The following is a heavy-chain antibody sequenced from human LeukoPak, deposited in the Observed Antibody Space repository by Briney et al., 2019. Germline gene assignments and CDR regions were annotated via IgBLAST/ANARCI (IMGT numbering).Heavy chain of an antibody. CDR2: ISAYNGNT. CDR1: GYTFTRYG. D-gene: IGHD6-19*01. J-gene: IGHJ5*02. Sequence: GASVKVSCKASGYTFTRYGISWVRQAPGQGLEWMGWISAYNGNTNYAQKLQGRVTMTTDTSTSTAYMELRSLRSDDTAVYYCARGRIAVAGTLWFDPWGQGTLVTVSS. V-gene: IGHV1-18*01. CDR3: ARGRIAVAGTLWFDP.